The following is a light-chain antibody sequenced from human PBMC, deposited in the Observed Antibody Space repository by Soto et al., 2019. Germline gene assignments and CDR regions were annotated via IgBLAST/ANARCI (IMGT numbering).Light chain of an antibody. CDR1: SSDVGGYNY. CDR3: SSYTSSSTLDVV. Sequence: QSALTQPASVSGSPGQSITISCTGTSSDVGGYNYVSWYQQHAGKAPKLMIYDVSNRPSGVSNRFSGSKSGNTASLTISGLQAEDEADYCCSSYTSSSTLDVVFGGGTKLTVL. J-gene: IGLJ2*01. V-gene: IGLV2-14*01. CDR2: DVS.